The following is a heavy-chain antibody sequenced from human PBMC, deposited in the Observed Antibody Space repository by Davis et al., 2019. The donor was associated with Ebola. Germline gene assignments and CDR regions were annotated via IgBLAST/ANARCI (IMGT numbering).Heavy chain of an antibody. V-gene: IGHV3-9*01. J-gene: IGHJ4*02. CDR1: GFTFEDHA. Sequence: SLKISCATSGFTFEDHAMHWVRQAPGKGLEWVSGISWNGGSKDYADSVKGRFTISRDNAKNSLYLQMNSLTPEDTAFYYCARVNVVAAGSFDFWGQGTRVTVSA. D-gene: IGHD6-13*01. CDR2: ISWNGGSK. CDR3: ARVNVVAAGSFDF.